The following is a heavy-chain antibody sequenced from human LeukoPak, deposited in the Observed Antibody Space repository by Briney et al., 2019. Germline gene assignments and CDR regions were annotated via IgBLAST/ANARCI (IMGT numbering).Heavy chain of an antibody. V-gene: IGHV3-30*04. CDR3: AKDDGLAAATTFDY. Sequence: GRSLRLSCAASGFTFSTYAMNWVRQAPGKGLEWVAVISYDGRQNYYADSVKGRFTISRDNAKNSLYLQMNSLRAEDTALYYCAKDDGLAAATTFDYWGQGTLVTVSS. CDR2: ISYDGRQN. J-gene: IGHJ4*02. D-gene: IGHD6-13*01. CDR1: GFTFSTYA.